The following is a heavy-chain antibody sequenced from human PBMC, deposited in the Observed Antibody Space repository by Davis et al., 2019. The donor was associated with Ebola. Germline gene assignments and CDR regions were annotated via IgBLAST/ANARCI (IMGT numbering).Heavy chain of an antibody. CDR1: GFTFDDYG. D-gene: IGHD6-6*01. Sequence: GGSLRLSCAASGFTFDDYGMSWVRQAPGKGLEWVSAISGSGGSTYYADSVKGRFTISRDNSKNTLYLQMNSLRAEDTAVYYCAKDGYSSSSAALFDYWGQGTLVTVSS. CDR2: ISGSGGST. V-gene: IGHV3-23*01. CDR3: AKDGYSSSSAALFDY. J-gene: IGHJ4*02.